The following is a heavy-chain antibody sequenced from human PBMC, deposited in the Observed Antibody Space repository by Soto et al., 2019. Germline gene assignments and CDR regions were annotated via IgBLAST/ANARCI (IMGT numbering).Heavy chain of an antibody. Sequence: SETLSLTCTVSGGPISSYYWSWIRQPPGKGLEWIGYMYNTGSTVYNPSFKSRVTISVDTSKNQFSLKLNSVTAADTAVYYCARDLWGYCGTDCYPLDVWGQGTTVTVSS. CDR3: ARDLWGYCGTDCYPLDV. D-gene: IGHD2-21*02. V-gene: IGHV4-59*01. CDR1: GGPISSYY. CDR2: MYNTGST. J-gene: IGHJ6*02.